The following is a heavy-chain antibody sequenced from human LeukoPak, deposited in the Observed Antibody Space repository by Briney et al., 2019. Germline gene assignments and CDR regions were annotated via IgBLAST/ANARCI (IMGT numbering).Heavy chain of an antibody. CDR3: ARYRPPDYDILTGYYVGPGNYYFDY. V-gene: IGHV3-21*04. D-gene: IGHD3-9*01. Sequence: GGSLRLSCAASGFTFSSYSMNWVRQAPGKGLEWVSSISSSSSYIYYADSVKGRFTISRDNAKNSLYLQMNSLRAEDTAVYYCARYRPPDYDILTGYYVGPGNYYFDYWGQGTLVTVSS. CDR2: ISSSSSYI. CDR1: GFTFSSYS. J-gene: IGHJ4*02.